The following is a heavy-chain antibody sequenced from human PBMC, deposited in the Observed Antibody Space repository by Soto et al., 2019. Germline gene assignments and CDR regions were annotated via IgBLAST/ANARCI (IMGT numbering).Heavy chain of an antibody. D-gene: IGHD6-13*01. V-gene: IGHV3-33*01. CDR3: ARDWWEEPAGKETVSQFDY. CDR2: IWSDGTKE. CDR1: GFAFSNYG. Sequence: QVHLVESGGGVVQPGRSLTLSCTAPGFAFSNYGIHWVRQAPGRGLEWVAVIWSDGTKEFYAGSVRGRFTISRDNSKNTIYLQMNSLRAEDTAVYYCARDWWEEPAGKETVSQFDYWGQGTLVTVSS. J-gene: IGHJ4*02.